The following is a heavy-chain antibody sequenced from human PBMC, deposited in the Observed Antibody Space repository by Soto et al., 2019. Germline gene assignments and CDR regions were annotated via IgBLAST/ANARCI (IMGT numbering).Heavy chain of an antibody. CDR2: ISGSDGST. D-gene: IGHD6-13*01. CDR3: ARRSSSWYFDY. Sequence: EVQLLESGGGLVQPGGSLRLSCAASGFTFSSYAMNWVRQAPGKGLEWVSVISGSDGSTYYADSVKGRFTISRDNSKITLTLQMNRLRAEDTAVYYCARRSSSWYFDYWGQGALVTVSS. V-gene: IGHV3-23*01. J-gene: IGHJ4*02. CDR1: GFTFSSYA.